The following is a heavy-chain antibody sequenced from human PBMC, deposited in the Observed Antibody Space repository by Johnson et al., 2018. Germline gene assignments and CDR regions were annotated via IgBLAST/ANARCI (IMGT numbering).Heavy chain of an antibody. Sequence: VQLVQSGGGLVQPGGTLRLSCTASGFTFSTYSMNWVRQAPGKGLEWVSYISSSSRIIYYADSVKGRFTISRDKDKNSLYLQMNSLRDDDTALYFWARERSSSWYRLFPEYFQHWGQGTLVTVSS. CDR3: ARERSSSWYRLFPEYFQH. J-gene: IGHJ1*01. CDR1: GFTFSTYS. V-gene: IGHV3-48*02. CDR2: ISSSSRII. D-gene: IGHD6-13*01.